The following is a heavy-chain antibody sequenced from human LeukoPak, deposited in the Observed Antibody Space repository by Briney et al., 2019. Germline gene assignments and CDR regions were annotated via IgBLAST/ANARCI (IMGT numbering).Heavy chain of an antibody. CDR3: ARDRTGQQLISRKEYYYMDV. J-gene: IGHJ6*03. Sequence: GGSLRLSCAASGFTVSSNYMSWVRQAPGKGLEWVSIIYSGGSTYYADSVKGRFTISRDNSKNTLYLQMNSLRAEDTAVYYCARDRTGQQLISRKEYYYMDVGGKGTTVTISS. V-gene: IGHV3-66*01. D-gene: IGHD4-11*01. CDR1: GFTVSSNY. CDR2: IYSGGST.